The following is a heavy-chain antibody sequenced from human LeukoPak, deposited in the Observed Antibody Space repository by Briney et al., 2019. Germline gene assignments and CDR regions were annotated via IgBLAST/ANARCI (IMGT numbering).Heavy chain of an antibody. V-gene: IGHV3-23*01. CDR1: GFTFSAYA. J-gene: IGHJ6*02. CDR3: ARDLHHHVAMDV. D-gene: IGHD1-14*01. CDR2: IGSDNKP. Sequence: PGGSLRLSCEASGFTFSAYAMTWVRQAPGKGLEWVSSIGSDNKPHYSESVKGRFAISRDNSKNTLFLQLHNLRVEDTAFYYCARDLHHHVAMDVWGQGTTVTVSS.